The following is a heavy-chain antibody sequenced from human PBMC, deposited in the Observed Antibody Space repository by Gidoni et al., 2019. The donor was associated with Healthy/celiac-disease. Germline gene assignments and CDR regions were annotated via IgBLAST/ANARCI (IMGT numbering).Heavy chain of an antibody. CDR3: TTRAYDYVWGSYRPSYY. J-gene: IGHJ4*02. CDR1: GFTFSNAW. V-gene: IGHV3-15*01. CDR2: IKSKTDGGTT. D-gene: IGHD3-16*02. Sequence: EVQLVESGGGLVKPGGSLRLSCAASGFTFSNAWMRWVRQAPGKGLEWVGRIKSKTDGGTTDYAAPVKGRFTISRDDSKNTLYLQMNSLKTEDTAVYYCTTRAYDYVWGSYRPSYYWGQGTLVTVSS.